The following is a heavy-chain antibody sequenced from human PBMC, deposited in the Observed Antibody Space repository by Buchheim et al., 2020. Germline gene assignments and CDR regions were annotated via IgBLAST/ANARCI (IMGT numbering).Heavy chain of an antibody. J-gene: IGHJ4*02. D-gene: IGHD3-22*01. Sequence: QVQLVQSGAEVKTPGASVKVSCKASVYTFTSFFMPWVRQDPGQGLEWMGIINPSGGSTSYAQKFQGRVTMTRDTYTSTVYMELSSLRSEDTAVYYCARYSSGYPEVVDYWGQGTL. CDR1: VYTFTSFF. CDR3: ARYSSGYPEVVDY. CDR2: INPSGGST. V-gene: IGHV1-46*01.